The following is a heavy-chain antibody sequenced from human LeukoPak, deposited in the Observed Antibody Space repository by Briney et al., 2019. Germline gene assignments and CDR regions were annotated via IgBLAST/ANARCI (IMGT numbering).Heavy chain of an antibody. V-gene: IGHV3-30-3*01. Sequence: GGSLRLSCAASGFTFSSYAMHWVRQAPGKGLEWVAVISYDGSNKYYADSVKGRFTISRDNSKNTLYLQMNSLRAEDTAVYYCARCDVGDGYSHYWGQGTLVTVSS. D-gene: IGHD5-24*01. CDR1: GFTFSSYA. CDR3: ARCDVGDGYSHY. CDR2: ISYDGSNK. J-gene: IGHJ4*02.